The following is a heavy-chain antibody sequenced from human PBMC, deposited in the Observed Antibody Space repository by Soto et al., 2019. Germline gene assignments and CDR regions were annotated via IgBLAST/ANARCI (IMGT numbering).Heavy chain of an antibody. Sequence: GSLRLSCAASGFTFNNYAMTWVRQAPGKGLEWVSAIGGNGAATYYVDSVKGRFTISRDNSKNTLYLQMNSLRAGDTAVYFCAKDSSGRHDYWGQGTLVTVSS. CDR2: IGGNGAAT. V-gene: IGHV3-23*02. CDR1: GFTFNNYA. CDR3: AKDSSGRHDY. J-gene: IGHJ4*02. D-gene: IGHD6-19*01.